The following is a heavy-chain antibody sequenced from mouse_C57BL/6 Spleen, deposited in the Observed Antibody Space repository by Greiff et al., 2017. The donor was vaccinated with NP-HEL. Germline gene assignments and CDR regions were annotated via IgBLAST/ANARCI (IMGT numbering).Heavy chain of an antibody. CDR3: ERKGAYYSKSGFDY. CDR2: INPSTGGT. D-gene: IGHD2-5*01. CDR1: GYTFTSYW. J-gene: IGHJ3*01. V-gene: IGHV1-53*01. Sequence: QVQLQQPGTELVKPGASVKLSCKASGYTFTSYWMHWVKQRPGQGLEWIGNINPSTGGTNYNEKFKSKATLTVDKSSSTAYMQLSSLTSEDSAVDDCERKGAYYSKSGFDYWGQGTLVTVSA.